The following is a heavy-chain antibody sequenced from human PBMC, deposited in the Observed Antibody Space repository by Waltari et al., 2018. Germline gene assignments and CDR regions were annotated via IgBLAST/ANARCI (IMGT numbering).Heavy chain of an antibody. J-gene: IGHJ4*02. CDR2: INHSGST. V-gene: IGHV4-34*01. CDR1: GGSFSGYY. CDR3: ASGGASIAARPGFDY. D-gene: IGHD6-6*01. Sequence: QVQLQQWGAGLLKPSETLSLTCAVYGGSFSGYYWSWIRQPPGKGLEWIGEINHSGSTNYNPSLKSRVTISVDTSKNQFSLKLSSVTAADTAVYYCASGGASIAARPGFDYWGQGTLVTVSS.